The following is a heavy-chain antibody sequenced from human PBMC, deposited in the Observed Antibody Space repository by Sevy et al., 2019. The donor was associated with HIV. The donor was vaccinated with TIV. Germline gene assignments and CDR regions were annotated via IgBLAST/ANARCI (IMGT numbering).Heavy chain of an antibody. Sequence: GGSLRLSCTGSGFTFGDYAMSWVRQAPGKGLEWVAFLKHKAYGGTLDYAASVKGRFSISRDDSKSIAHLQMNDLKTKDTAIYFCTRWNGAQSIFDYWGQGALVTVSS. J-gene: IGHJ4*02. CDR3: TRWNGAQSIFDY. D-gene: IGHD1-1*01. CDR2: LKHKAYGGTL. CDR1: GFTFGDYA. V-gene: IGHV3-49*04.